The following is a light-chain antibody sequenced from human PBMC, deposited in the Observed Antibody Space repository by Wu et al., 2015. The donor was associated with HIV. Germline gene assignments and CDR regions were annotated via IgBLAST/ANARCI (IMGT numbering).Light chain of an antibody. V-gene: IGKV3-11*01. CDR1: ETVGLS. Sequence: EILLTQSPATLSLSPGERVTLSCRASETVGLSLAWYQQRPGQAPRLLIYDTPDRAPDVPARFTGGGSGTDFTLIISSLQPEDFAIYYCQQRGGWPLTFGGGTKVEIK. J-gene: IGKJ4*01. CDR3: QQRGGWPLT. CDR2: DTP.